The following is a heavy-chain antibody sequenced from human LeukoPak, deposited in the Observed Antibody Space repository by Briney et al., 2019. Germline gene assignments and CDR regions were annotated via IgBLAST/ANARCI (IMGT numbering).Heavy chain of an antibody. CDR1: GFTFSSYA. CDR3: AKGQMATILGFDS. D-gene: IGHD5-12*01. V-gene: IGHV3-23*05. J-gene: IGHJ4*02. CDR2: VKTSASDT. Sequence: GGSLRLSCAASGFTFSSYAMSWVRQAPGRGLEWVSAVKTSASDTYYADSVRGRFTISRDNSKSTVYLQMNSLRAEDTALYYCAKGQMATILGFDSWGQGALVTVSS.